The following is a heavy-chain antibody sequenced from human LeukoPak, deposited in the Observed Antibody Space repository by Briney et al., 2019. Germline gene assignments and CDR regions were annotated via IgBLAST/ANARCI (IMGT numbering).Heavy chain of an antibody. J-gene: IGHJ6*02. CDR2: ISYNSGGR. V-gene: IGHV3-9*01. CDR3: AKDSIGEASGGMDV. Sequence: PGGSLRLSCAASGFAFDNFAMHWVRRAPGKGLEWVSGISYNSGGRGYADSVKGRFTISRVNAKNSLYLQMNSLRSEDTALYYCAKDSIGEASGGMDVWGQGTTVTVSS. CDR1: GFAFDNFA. D-gene: IGHD3-10*01.